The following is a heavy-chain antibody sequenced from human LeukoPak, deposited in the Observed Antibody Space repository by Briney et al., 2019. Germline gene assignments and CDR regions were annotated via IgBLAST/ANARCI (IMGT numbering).Heavy chain of an antibody. CDR2: ISNSGLYI. CDR1: GFTLSSYI. CDR3: VTDGASDI. V-gene: IGHV3-21*01. J-gene: IGHJ3*02. Sequence: GGSLRHSRAASGFTLSSYITNWVRQAPGRGLEWVSSISNSGLYIYYADSVKGRFVVSRDNANNSLYLQMNSLGDEDTAVYYCVTDGASDIWGQGTMVTVSS.